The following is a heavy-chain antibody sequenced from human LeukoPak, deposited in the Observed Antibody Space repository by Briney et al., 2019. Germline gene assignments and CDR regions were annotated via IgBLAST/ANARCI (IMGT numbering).Heavy chain of an antibody. V-gene: IGHV3-7*01. J-gene: IGHJ4*02. CDR1: GFTFSSYY. CDR2: IKEDGSEK. D-gene: IGHD1-26*01. CDR3: ARDGAN. Sequence: GGSLRLSCAASGFTFSSYYMSWVRQAPGKGLEWVANIKEDGSEKYYVDSVKGRFTISRDNSKNTLYLQMNSLRAEDTAVYYCARDGANWGQGTLVTVSS.